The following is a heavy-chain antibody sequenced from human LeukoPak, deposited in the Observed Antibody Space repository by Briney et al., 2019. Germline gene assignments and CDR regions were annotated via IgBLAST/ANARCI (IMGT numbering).Heavy chain of an antibody. J-gene: IGHJ4*02. CDR1: GFTVSSNY. CDR2: IYSGGST. V-gene: IGHV3-53*01. D-gene: IGHD5-12*01. Sequence: GGSLRLSCAASGFTVSSNYMSWVRQAPGKGLEWVSVIYSGGSTYYADSVKGRFTISRDNSKNTLYLQMNSLRAEDTAVYYCARVWYSGYDTPDLLYWGQGTLVTVSS. CDR3: ARVWYSGYDTPDLLY.